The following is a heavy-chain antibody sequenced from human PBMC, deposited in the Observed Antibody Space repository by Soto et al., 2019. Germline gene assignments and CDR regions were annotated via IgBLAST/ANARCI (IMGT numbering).Heavy chain of an antibody. J-gene: IGHJ6*02. CDR1: GGSISSSNW. Sequence: QMQLQEWGPGLVKPSGTLSLTCGVSGGSISSSNWWNWVRQPPGKGLEWIGEIYHSGSTNYNPSLKSRVTISVDKSKNQFSLKLSSVTAADTAVYYCARAGRGDIFYYYYGMDVWGQGTTVTVSS. CDR3: ARAGRGDIFYYYYGMDV. CDR2: IYHSGST. D-gene: IGHD3-10*01. V-gene: IGHV4-4*02.